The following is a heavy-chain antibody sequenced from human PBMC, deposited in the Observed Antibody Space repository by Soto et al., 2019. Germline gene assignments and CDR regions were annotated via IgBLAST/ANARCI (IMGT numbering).Heavy chain of an antibody. D-gene: IGHD3-3*01. V-gene: IGHV1-69*13. CDR2: IIPIFGTA. CDR1: GGTFSSCS. Sequence: ASVNVSCKSSGGTFSSCSISWVRQAPGQGLECMGGIIPIFGTANYAQKFQGRVTITADESTSTAYMELSSLRSEDTAVYYCARGRFLEWLGWFDPWGQGTLVTVSS. CDR3: ARGRFLEWLGWFDP. J-gene: IGHJ5*02.